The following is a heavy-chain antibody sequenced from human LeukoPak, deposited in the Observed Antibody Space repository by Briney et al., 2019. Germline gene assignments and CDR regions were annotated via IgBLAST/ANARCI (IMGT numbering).Heavy chain of an antibody. Sequence: SETLSLTCAVYGGSFSGYYWSWIRQPPGKGLEWIGEINHSGSTNYNPSLKSRVTISVDTSKNQFSLKLSSVTAADTAVYYCASTYYYGSGSYAFDIWGQGTMVTVSS. CDR1: GGSFSGYY. D-gene: IGHD3-10*01. J-gene: IGHJ3*02. V-gene: IGHV4-34*01. CDR3: ASTYYYGSGSYAFDI. CDR2: INHSGST.